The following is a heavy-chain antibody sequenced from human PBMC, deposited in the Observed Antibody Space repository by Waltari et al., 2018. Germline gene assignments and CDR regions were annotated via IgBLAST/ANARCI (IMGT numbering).Heavy chain of an antibody. J-gene: IGHJ3*02. V-gene: IGHV4-39*07. CDR2: IYFAGST. CDR3: AREVGGSSWSTTPRGDAFDI. Sequence: QLQLRESGPGLLKPSETLSLTCSVSGDSIGSGYYYWGWIRQAPGKGLDWIGSIYFAGSTDYNPSRKSRLTISVDTSKYQFSLRLSSVTAADTAVYYCAREVGGSSWSTTPRGDAFDIWGQGTMVTVSS. D-gene: IGHD6-13*01. CDR1: GDSIGSGYYY.